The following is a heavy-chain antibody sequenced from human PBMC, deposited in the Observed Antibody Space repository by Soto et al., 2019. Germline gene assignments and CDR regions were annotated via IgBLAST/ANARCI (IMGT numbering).Heavy chain of an antibody. D-gene: IGHD3-10*01. V-gene: IGHV1-18*01. CDR1: GYTFTSYG. Sequence: ASLKVSCKASGYTFTSYGISWVRQAPGQGLEWMGWISAYNGNTNYAQKLQGRVTMTTDTSTSTAYMELRSLRSDDTAVYYCARDQAYYGSGSYYAEPYYYMDVWGKGTTVTVSS. J-gene: IGHJ6*03. CDR2: ISAYNGNT. CDR3: ARDQAYYGSGSYYAEPYYYMDV.